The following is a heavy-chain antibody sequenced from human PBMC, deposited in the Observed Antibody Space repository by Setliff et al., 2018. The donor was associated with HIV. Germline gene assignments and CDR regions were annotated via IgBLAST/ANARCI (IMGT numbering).Heavy chain of an antibody. J-gene: IGHJ5*02. CDR1: GGNFNNYA. D-gene: IGHD3-3*01. Sequence: ASVKVSCKASGGNFNNYALSWVRQAPGQGLEWMGGIIPIFGTANYAQKFQGRVTITADETTSTAYMELSSLRSDDTAVYYCARADETTIFGVVYSVGYWFDPWGQGTLVTVS. V-gene: IGHV1-69*13. CDR3: ARADETTIFGVVYSVGYWFDP. CDR2: IIPIFGTA.